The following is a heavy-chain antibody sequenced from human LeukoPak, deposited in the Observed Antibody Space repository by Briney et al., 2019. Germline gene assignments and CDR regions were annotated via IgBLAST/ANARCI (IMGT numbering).Heavy chain of an antibody. CDR1: GFTFSSYS. V-gene: IGHV3-48*04. D-gene: IGHD4-23*01. CDR2: ISSSSSTI. CDR3: ARLARWMTSVVTPVYYFDY. Sequence: GGSLRLSCGVSGFTFSSYSMNWVRQAPGKGLEWVSYISSSSSTIYYADSVKGRFTISRDNAKNSLYLQMNSLRAEDTALYYCARLARWMTSVVTPVYYFDYWGQGTLVTVSS. J-gene: IGHJ4*02.